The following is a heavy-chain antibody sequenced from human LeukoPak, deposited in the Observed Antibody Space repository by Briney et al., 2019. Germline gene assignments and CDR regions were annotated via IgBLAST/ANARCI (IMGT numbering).Heavy chain of an antibody. V-gene: IGHV1-18*01. CDR1: GYSFSSYD. CDR3: ARNVSWNYLDY. Sequence: ASVNVSCKASGYSFSSYDISWVRQAPGQGLEWMGRINAYNGNTNYAQKFQGRVTMTTDTSTTTGYMELRNLRSDDTAVYYCARNVSWNYLDYWGQGTLVTVSS. CDR2: INAYNGNT. J-gene: IGHJ4*02. D-gene: IGHD2-15*01.